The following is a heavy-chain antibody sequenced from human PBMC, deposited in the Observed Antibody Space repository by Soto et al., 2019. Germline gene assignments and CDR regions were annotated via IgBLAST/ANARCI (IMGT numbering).Heavy chain of an antibody. J-gene: IGHJ6*02. CDR1: GGSISSDSYY. Sequence: PSETLSLTCTVSGGSISSDSYYWGWIRQSPEKGLEWIASISYSGSTYYNPTLKSRLIISVDTSKSQFSLKLSSVTAADTAVYYCARRTSRIGARYGMDVWGQGTTVTVSS. CDR2: ISYSGST. V-gene: IGHV4-39*01. CDR3: ARRTSRIGARYGMDV. D-gene: IGHD3-10*01.